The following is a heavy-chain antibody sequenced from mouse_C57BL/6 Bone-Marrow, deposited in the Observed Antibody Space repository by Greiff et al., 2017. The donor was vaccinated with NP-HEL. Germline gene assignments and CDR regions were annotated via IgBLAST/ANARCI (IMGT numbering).Heavy chain of an antibody. Sequence: QVQLQQSGAELVKPGASVKLSCKASGYTFTSYWMQWVKQRPGQGLEWIGEIDPSDSYTNYNQKFKGKATLTVDTSSSTAYMPLSSLTSEDSAVYYCAGYGSSYGYFDVWGTGTTVTVSS. D-gene: IGHD1-1*01. V-gene: IGHV1-50*01. CDR2: IDPSDSYT. CDR1: GYTFTSYW. CDR3: AGYGSSYGYFDV. J-gene: IGHJ1*03.